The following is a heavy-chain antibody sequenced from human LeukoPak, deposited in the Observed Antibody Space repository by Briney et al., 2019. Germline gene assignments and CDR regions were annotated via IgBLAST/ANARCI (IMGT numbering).Heavy chain of an antibody. Sequence: PGGSLRLSCAASGFTFSSYEMNWVRQAPGKGLEWVSYISSSGSTIYYADSVKGRFTISRDNAKNSLYLQMNSLRAEDTAAYYCASDPYYGDYVVWGQGTLVTVSS. D-gene: IGHD4-17*01. J-gene: IGHJ4*02. CDR3: ASDPYYGDYVV. CDR1: GFTFSSYE. CDR2: ISSSGSTI. V-gene: IGHV3-48*03.